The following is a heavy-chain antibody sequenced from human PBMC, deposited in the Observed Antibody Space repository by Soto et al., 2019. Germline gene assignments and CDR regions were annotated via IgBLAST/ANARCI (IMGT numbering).Heavy chain of an antibody. V-gene: IGHV3-30*04. J-gene: IGHJ3*02. CDR2: IAYDGGDK. CDR3: SKGKPIAPSYPFHAFDI. Sequence: QVQLVESGGGVVHPGRSLRLSCAASGFTFSSHAMHWVRQATGKGLEWVAVIAYDGGDKYYADSVKGRFTISRDNSKNTLYLQMSSLRAEDTALYYCSKGKPIAPSYPFHAFDIWGQGTVVTVSS. D-gene: IGHD3-16*01. CDR1: GFTFSSHA.